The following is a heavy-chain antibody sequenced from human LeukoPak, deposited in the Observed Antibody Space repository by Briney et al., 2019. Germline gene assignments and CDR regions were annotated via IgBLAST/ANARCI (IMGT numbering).Heavy chain of an antibody. CDR2: FDPEDGET. J-gene: IGHJ4*02. V-gene: IGHV1-24*01. Sequence: ASVKVSCKDSRYTLTELSMHWVRPAPAKGREWMGGFDPEDGETIYAQKFQGRVTMTEDTSTDTAYMELSSLRSEDTAVYYCATGSHLLDYWGQGTLVTVSS. CDR1: RYTLTELS. CDR3: ATGSHLLDY. D-gene: IGHD1-26*01.